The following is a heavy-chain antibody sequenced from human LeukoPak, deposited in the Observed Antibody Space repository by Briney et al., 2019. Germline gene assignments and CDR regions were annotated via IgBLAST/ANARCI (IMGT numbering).Heavy chain of an antibody. J-gene: IGHJ4*01. CDR1: GYSFTTYW. Sequence: GESLKISCKASGYSFTTYWIAWVRQMPGKGLEWMGMIYPGDYDTRYSPSFQGEITTSVDKSTSIACLQWSSLKASDTAMYYCARQGYSSSSRFDNWGHGTLVTVSS. CDR2: IYPGDYDT. D-gene: IGHD6-6*01. V-gene: IGHV5-51*01. CDR3: ARQGYSSSSRFDN.